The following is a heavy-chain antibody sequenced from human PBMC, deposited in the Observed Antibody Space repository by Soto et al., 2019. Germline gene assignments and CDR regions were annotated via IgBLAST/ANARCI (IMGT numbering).Heavy chain of an antibody. Sequence: QVQLQESGPGLVKPSGTLSLTCAVSGGSISSSNWWSWVRQPPGKGLEWIGEIYHSGSTNYNPSLMSRDTSSVDRGMNQISLELSSGTAADTAVYCCAREDLGVLYCFPSSGMDGWGQGTTVT. CDR2: IYHSGST. D-gene: IGHD2-8*02. CDR3: AREDLGVLYCFPSSGMDG. J-gene: IGHJ6*02. CDR1: GGSISSSNW. V-gene: IGHV4-4*01.